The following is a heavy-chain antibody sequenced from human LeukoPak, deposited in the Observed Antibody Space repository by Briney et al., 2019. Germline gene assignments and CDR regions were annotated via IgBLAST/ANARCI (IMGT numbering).Heavy chain of an antibody. V-gene: IGHV1-69*13. CDR1: GGTFSSYA. CDR3: ARVGVTMVRGVILYFDY. D-gene: IGHD3-10*01. CDR2: IIPIFGTA. Sequence: GASVKVSCKASGGTFSSYAISWVRQAPGQGLEWMGGIIPIFGTANYAQKFQGRVTITADESTSTAYMELSSLRSEDTAVYYCARVGVTMVRGVILYFDYWGQGILATVSS. J-gene: IGHJ4*02.